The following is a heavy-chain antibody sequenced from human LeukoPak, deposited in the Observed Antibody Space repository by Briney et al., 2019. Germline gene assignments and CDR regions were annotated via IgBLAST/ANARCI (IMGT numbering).Heavy chain of an antibody. CDR2: INHSGST. D-gene: IGHD2-15*01. CDR1: GGSFSAYY. Sequence: SETLSLTCAVYGGSFSAYYWSWIRQPPGKGLEWIGEINHSGSTNYNPSLKSRVTISVTTSKNQFSLKLSSVTAADTAVYYCARSPYCSGGSCYRRGFDYWGQGTLVTVSS. J-gene: IGHJ4*02. V-gene: IGHV4-34*01. CDR3: ARSPYCSGGSCYRRGFDY.